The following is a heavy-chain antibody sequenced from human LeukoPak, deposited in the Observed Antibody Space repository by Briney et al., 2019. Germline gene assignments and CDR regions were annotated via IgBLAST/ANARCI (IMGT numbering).Heavy chain of an antibody. CDR1: GFTFSTYE. J-gene: IGHJ3*02. CDR2: ISNSGSTI. CDR3: AVGITMTSGVGYDI. D-gene: IGHD3-22*01. Sequence: GGSLRLSCAASGFTFSTYEMNWVRRAPGKGLEWVSYISNSGSTIYYADSLKGRFTISRDNSKNTLYLQMNSLRTEDTAVYYCAVGITMTSGVGYDIWGQGTMVTVSS. V-gene: IGHV3-48*03.